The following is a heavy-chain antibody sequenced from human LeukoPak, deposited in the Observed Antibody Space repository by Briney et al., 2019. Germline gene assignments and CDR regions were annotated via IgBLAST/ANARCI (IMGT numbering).Heavy chain of an antibody. Sequence: GGSLRLSCVVSGFTFSSFAMSWVRQAPGKGLEWVSGISDSGSSTYYADTVKVSFTISRDNTKITVYLKMNTLRVEDTDRCYCTGETYYLDHWGQGALVTVSS. CDR2: ISDSGSST. D-gene: IGHD1-1*01. V-gene: IGHV3-23*01. J-gene: IGHJ4*02. CDR3: TGETYYLDH. CDR1: GFTFSSFA.